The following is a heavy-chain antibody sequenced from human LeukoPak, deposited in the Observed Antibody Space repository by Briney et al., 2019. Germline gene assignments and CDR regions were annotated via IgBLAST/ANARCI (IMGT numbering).Heavy chain of an antibody. V-gene: IGHV3-30*02. CDR2: IRYDGSNK. D-gene: IGHD6-6*01. CDR1: GFSFTNYG. J-gene: IGHJ4*02. CDR3: AKGYSSSFWNYFDY. Sequence: PGGSLRLSCAASGFSFTNYGMHWVRQAPGKGLEWVAFIRYDGSNKYYADSVKGRFTISRDNSKNTLYLQMNSLRAEDTAVYYCAKGYSSSFWNYFDYWGQGTLVTVSS.